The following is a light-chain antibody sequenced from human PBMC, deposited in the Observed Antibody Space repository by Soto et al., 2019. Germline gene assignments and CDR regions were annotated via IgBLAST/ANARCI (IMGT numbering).Light chain of an antibody. CDR1: LSIRSD. Sequence: ESVLTQSPATLSLSTWDSATLSCRASLSIRSDLDWYQQKRCQAPRLLIYDASNRATGIPARFSGSGSGTDFSLTISSLEPEDFAVYYCQQRSSWPLTFGGGTKGEL. V-gene: IGKV3-11*01. CDR3: QQRSSWPLT. CDR2: DAS. J-gene: IGKJ4*01.